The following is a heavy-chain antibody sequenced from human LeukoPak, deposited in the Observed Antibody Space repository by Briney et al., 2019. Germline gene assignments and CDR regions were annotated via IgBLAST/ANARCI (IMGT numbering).Heavy chain of an antibody. CDR3: AKSSDGSGSSPH. J-gene: IGHJ4*02. V-gene: IGHV3-23*01. CDR2: ISGSGGST. CDR1: GFTFSSYG. D-gene: IGHD3-10*01. Sequence: PGGSLRLSCAASGFTFSSYGMSWVRQAPGKGLEWVSAISGSGGSTYYADSVKGRFTISRDNSKNTLYLQMNSLRAEDTAVYYCAKSSDGSGSSPHWGQGTLVTVSS.